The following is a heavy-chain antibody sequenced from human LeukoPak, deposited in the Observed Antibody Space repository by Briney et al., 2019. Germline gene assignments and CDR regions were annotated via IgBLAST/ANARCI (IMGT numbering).Heavy chain of an antibody. CDR3: ARDRYYYDSSGYYGY. J-gene: IGHJ4*02. Sequence: GASVKVSCKASGYTFTSYYMHWVRQAPGQGLEWMGIINPSGGSTSYAQKFQGRVTMTRDMSTSTVYMELSSLRSEDTAVYYCARDRYYYDSSGYYGYWGQGTLVTVSS. CDR2: INPSGGST. D-gene: IGHD3-22*01. CDR1: GYTFTSYY. V-gene: IGHV1-46*01.